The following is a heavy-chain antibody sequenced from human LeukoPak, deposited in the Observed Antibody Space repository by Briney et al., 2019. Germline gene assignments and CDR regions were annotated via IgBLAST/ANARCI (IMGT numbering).Heavy chain of an antibody. J-gene: IGHJ4*02. Sequence: PGGSLRLSCVASGFTFSDYWMTWVRQAPGTGLEWVANIKQDGNEKYYVDSMKGRFTISRDNAKNSLYLQMHSLRAEDTAVYYCARVLGEDYFDYWGQGTLVTVSS. D-gene: IGHD3-10*01. CDR1: GFTFSDYW. CDR3: ARVLGEDYFDY. V-gene: IGHV3-7*01. CDR2: IKQDGNEK.